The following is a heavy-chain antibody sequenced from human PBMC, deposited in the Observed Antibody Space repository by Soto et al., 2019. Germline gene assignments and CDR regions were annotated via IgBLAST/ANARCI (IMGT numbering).Heavy chain of an antibody. V-gene: IGHV1-3*01. CDR3: ARDSQPHFMTPGNVDY. CDR1: GYTFTSYA. D-gene: IGHD2-15*01. J-gene: IGHJ4*02. CDR2: INAGNGNT. Sequence: QVQLVQSGAEVKKPGASVKVSCKASGYTFTSYAMHWVRQAPGQRLEWMGWINAGNGNTKYSQKFQGRVTITRDTAASTAYMELSSLRSEDTAVYYCARDSQPHFMTPGNVDYWGQGTLVTVSS.